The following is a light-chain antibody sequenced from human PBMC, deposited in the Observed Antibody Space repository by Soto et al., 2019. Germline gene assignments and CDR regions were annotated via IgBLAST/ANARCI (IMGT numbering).Light chain of an antibody. J-gene: IGLJ1*01. CDR2: EVA. CDR3: CSYAGTSTYYV. Sequence: QSVLTQPASVSGSPGQSITISCTGTSSDVGSYNLVSWYQQHPGKAPKLMISEVAKRPSGVSNRFSGSKSGNTASLTISGLQAEDETDYYCCSYAGTSTYYVLGTGTKVTVL. CDR1: SSDVGSYNL. V-gene: IGLV2-23*02.